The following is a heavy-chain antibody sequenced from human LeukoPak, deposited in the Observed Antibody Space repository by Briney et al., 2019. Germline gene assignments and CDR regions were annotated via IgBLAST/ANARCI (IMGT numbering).Heavy chain of an antibody. D-gene: IGHD3-22*01. V-gene: IGHV4-59*01. CDR3: ARGPAFYYYDSSGPEAFDI. CDR1: GGSISSYY. J-gene: IGHJ3*02. Sequence: SETLSLTCTVSGGSISSYYWSWIRQPPGKGLEWIGYIYYSGSTNYNPSLKSRVTISVDTSKNQFSLKLSSVTAADTAVYYCARGPAFYYYDSSGPEAFDIWGQGTMVTVCS. CDR2: IYYSGST.